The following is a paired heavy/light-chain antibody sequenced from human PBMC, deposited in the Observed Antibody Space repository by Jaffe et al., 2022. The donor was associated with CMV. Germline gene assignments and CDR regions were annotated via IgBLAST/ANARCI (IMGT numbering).Light chain of an antibody. V-gene: IGKV3-15*01. Sequence: EVVLTQSPATLSVYPGERVTLSCWASQSIGTNLAWYQQRPGQAPRLLIYGASARATGIPARFTGSGSGTEFTLSISSLQSEDFAVYFCQQHDDWPPTWALGRGTKVEIK. CDR3: QQHDDWPPTWA. CDR2: GAS. CDR1: QSIGTN. J-gene: IGKJ1*01.
Heavy chain of an antibody. V-gene: IGHV4-39*01. CDR2: INFSGSA. J-gene: IGHJ5*02. CDR3: ARHPRSDIGPGPRYWFGP. CDR1: GGPVSSRSYY. D-gene: IGHD1-20*01. Sequence: QLQLQESGPGQVKPSETLSLTCTVSGGPVSSRSYYWGWIRQSPGKGLEWIGSINFSGSAFYNPSLQKRGTISIDAARNQFSLRVESMTAADTSIYYCARHPRSDIGPGPRYWFGPWGQGALVIVSS.